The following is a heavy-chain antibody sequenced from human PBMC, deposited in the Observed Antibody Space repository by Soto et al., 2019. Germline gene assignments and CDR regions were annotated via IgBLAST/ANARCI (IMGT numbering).Heavy chain of an antibody. J-gene: IGHJ4*02. D-gene: IGHD3-10*01. V-gene: IGHV1-18*01. CDR3: AREMVRGVGSDY. CDR1: GYTFTSYG. Sequence: QVELVQYVAEVKKPGASVRVSCKASGYTFTSYGISWVRQAPGQGLEWMGWISTYNGNTKYAQKLQGRVTMTTDTSTSTAYMELRSLRSDDTAVFYCAREMVRGVGSDYWGQGTLVTVSS. CDR2: ISTYNGNT.